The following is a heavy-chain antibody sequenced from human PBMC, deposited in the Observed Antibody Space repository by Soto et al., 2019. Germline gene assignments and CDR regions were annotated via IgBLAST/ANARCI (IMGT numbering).Heavy chain of an antibody. Sequence: QVQLVQSGAEVKKPGSSVKVSCKASGGTFSSYAISWVRQAPGQGLEWMGGIIPIFGTANYAQKFQGRVTITADKSTRTAYMGLSSLRSEDTAVYYCARALLSMVRGIYYYYYYGMDVWGQGTTVTVSS. V-gene: IGHV1-69*06. CDR1: GGTFSSYA. J-gene: IGHJ6*02. CDR3: ARALLSMVRGIYYYYYYGMDV. D-gene: IGHD3-10*01. CDR2: IIPIFGTA.